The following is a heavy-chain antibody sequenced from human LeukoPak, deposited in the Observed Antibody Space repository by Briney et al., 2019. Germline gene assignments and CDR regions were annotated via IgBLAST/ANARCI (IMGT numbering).Heavy chain of an antibody. Sequence: SGGSLRLSCAASGFTFSSYAMSWVRQAPGKGLEWVSAISGSGGSTYYADSVKGRFTISRDNSKNTLYLQMNSLRAEDTAVYYCARESSSTSCYDYWGQGTLVTVSS. D-gene: IGHD2-2*01. CDR3: ARESSSTSCYDY. CDR2: ISGSGGST. V-gene: IGHV3-23*01. CDR1: GFTFSSYA. J-gene: IGHJ4*02.